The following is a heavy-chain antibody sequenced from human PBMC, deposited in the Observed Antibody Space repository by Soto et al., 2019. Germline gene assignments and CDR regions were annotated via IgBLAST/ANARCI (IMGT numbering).Heavy chain of an antibody. J-gene: IGHJ6*02. Sequence: VASVKVSCKASGFTFTSSAVQWVRQARGQRLEWIGWIVVGSGNTNYAQKFQERVTITRDMSTSTAYMELSSLRSEDTAVYYCAARTHYYYGMDVWGQGTTVTVSS. V-gene: IGHV1-58*01. CDR1: GFTFTSSA. CDR2: IVVGSGNT. CDR3: AARTHYYYGMDV.